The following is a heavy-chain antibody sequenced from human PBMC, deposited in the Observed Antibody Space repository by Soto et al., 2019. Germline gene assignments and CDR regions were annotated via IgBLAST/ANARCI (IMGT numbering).Heavy chain of an antibody. CDR2: INHSGST. CDR1: GGSFSGYY. D-gene: IGHD3-22*01. Sequence: SETLSLTCAVYGGSFSGYYWSWIRQPPGKGLEWIGEINHSGSTNYNPSLKSRVTISVDTSKNQFSLKLSSVTAADTAVYYCARAYYDSSGYYHFDYWGQGTLLTVSS. J-gene: IGHJ4*02. V-gene: IGHV4-34*01. CDR3: ARAYYDSSGYYHFDY.